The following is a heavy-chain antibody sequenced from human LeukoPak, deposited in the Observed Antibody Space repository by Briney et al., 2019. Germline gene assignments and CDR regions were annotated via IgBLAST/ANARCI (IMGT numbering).Heavy chain of an antibody. CDR2: IYYSGST. CDR3: ARGTGLNY. CDR1: GGSISSYY. J-gene: IGHJ4*02. Sequence: PSETLSLTCTVSGGSISSYYWSWIRQPPGKGLEWIGYIYYSGSTTYNPSLKSRVTISVDTSKNQFSLKLASVTAADTAVYYCARGTGLNYWGQGTLVTVSS. V-gene: IGHV4-59*01.